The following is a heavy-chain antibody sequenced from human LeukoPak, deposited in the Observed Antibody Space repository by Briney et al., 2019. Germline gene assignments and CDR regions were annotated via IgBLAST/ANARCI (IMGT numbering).Heavy chain of an antibody. CDR1: GFTFSRYE. J-gene: IGHJ5*02. Sequence: GGSLRLSCAASGFTFSRYEMNWVRQAPGKGLEWVSYISSSGSTIYYADSMKARFTISRDNAKNSLCLQMNSLRAEDTAVYYCARTGVPAAIVRWFDPWVQGTLVTVSS. CDR2: ISSSGSTI. D-gene: IGHD2-2*02. CDR3: ARTGVPAAIVRWFDP. V-gene: IGHV3-48*03.